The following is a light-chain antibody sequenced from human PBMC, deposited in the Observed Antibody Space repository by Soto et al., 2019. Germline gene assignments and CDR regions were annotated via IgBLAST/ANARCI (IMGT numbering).Light chain of an antibody. CDR3: QSYDSSLSGWV. V-gene: IGLV1-40*01. J-gene: IGLJ3*02. CDR1: SSNIGAGYD. CDR2: GNS. Sequence: QPVLTQPPSVSGAPGQRVTISCTGSSSNIGAGYDVHWYQQLRGTAPKLLIYGNSNRPSGVPDRFSGSKSGTSASLAITGLQAEDEADYYCQSYDSSLSGWVFGGGTQLTVL.